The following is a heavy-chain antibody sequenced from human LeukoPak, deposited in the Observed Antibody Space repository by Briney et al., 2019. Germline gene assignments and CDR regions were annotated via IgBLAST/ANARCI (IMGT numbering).Heavy chain of an antibody. CDR1: GFSVDSNY. J-gene: IGHJ5*01. V-gene: IGHV3-53*01. CDR3: ARESPTSGIDS. CDR2: IYSNGKE. Sequence: GGSLRLSCLASGFSVDSNYMSWVRQAPGKGLEWVSVIYSNGKEYYAESAKGRFPISRDISKNSLDLQMNRLRGDDTAVYYCARESPTSGIDSWGQGTLVIVSS. D-gene: IGHD2-15*01.